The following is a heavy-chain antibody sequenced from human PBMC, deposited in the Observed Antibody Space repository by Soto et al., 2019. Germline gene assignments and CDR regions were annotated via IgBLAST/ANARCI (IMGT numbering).Heavy chain of an antibody. CDR3: ASFNDRLTPPTVLH. Sequence: SETLSLTCIVSGDSISSAGSYWTWIRQHPGKGLEWIGYIYYNGNTYYNPSLKSRVTISVDTSNNQFSLKLTSVTAADTAVYYCASFNDRLTPPTVLHWGQGTLVTVSS. CDR1: GDSISSAGSY. V-gene: IGHV4-31*03. D-gene: IGHD4-4*01. CDR2: IYYNGNT. J-gene: IGHJ4*02.